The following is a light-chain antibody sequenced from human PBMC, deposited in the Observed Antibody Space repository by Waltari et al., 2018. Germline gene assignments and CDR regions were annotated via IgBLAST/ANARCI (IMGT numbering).Light chain of an antibody. CDR1: SSNIEINY. CDR2: RDN. V-gene: IGLV1-47*01. J-gene: IGLJ2*01. CDR3: AAWDDSLSGVV. Sequence: QSVLTQPPSASGTPGQRVTISCSGSSSNIEINYVYWFQQIPGTAPKVLIYRDNQRPAGVPDRVSGSKSGPSASLAISGLRSEDEADYYCAAWDDSLSGVVFGGGTKLTVL.